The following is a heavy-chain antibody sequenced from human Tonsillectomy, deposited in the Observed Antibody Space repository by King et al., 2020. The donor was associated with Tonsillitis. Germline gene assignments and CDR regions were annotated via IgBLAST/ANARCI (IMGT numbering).Heavy chain of an antibody. CDR1: GFTFSNYG. J-gene: IGHJ4*02. CDR3: AKTAAAGGDFDY. CDR2: ISYDGGNE. V-gene: IGHV3-30*18. D-gene: IGHD6-13*01. Sequence: VQLVESGGGVVQPGRSLRLSCAASGFTFSNYGMHWVRQAPGKGLEWVAVISYDGGNENYADSVKGRFTISRDNSKNTLYLQMNSLRAEDTAVYYCAKTAAAGGDFDYWGQGTLVTVSS.